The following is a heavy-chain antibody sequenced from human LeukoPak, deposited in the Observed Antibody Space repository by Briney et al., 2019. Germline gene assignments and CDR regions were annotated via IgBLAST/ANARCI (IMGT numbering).Heavy chain of an antibody. V-gene: IGHV1-2*06. J-gene: IGHJ4*02. CDR3: ARDSDVLRYFDWSRHFDY. CDR2: INPNSGGT. Sequence: ASVKVSCKASGYTFTGYYMHWVRQAPGQGLEWMGRINPNSGGTNYAQKFQGRVTMTRDTSISTAYMELSRLRSDDTAVYYCARDSDVLRYFDWSRHFDYWGPGTLVTVSS. D-gene: IGHD3-9*01. CDR1: GYTFTGYY.